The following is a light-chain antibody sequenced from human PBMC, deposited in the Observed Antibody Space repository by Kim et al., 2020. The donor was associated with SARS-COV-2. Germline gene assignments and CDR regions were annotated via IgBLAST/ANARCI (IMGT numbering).Light chain of an antibody. CDR2: DNN. J-gene: IGLJ2*01. CDR1: NSNIGNNY. V-gene: IGLV1-51*01. Sequence: QSVLTQPPSVSAAPGQKVTISCSGSNSNIGNNYVSWYQQVPGTAPKLLIYDNNKRPSGNLDRFSGSKSGTSATLGITGLQTGDEADYYCGTWDSSLSAVIFGGGTKLTVL. CDR3: GTWDSSLSAVI.